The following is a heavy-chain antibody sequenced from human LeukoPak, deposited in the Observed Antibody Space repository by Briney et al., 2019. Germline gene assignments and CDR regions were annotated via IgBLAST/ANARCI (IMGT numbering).Heavy chain of an antibody. V-gene: IGHV1-69*13. J-gene: IGHJ6*03. CDR1: GYTFTSYD. CDR2: IIPIFGTA. D-gene: IGHD3-22*01. Sequence: SVKVSCKASGYTFTSYDISWVRQAPGQGLEWMGGIIPIFGTANYAQKFQGRVTITADESTSTAYMELSSLRSEDTAVYYCARERSYCDSRPYYMDVWGKGTTVTVSS. CDR3: ARERSYCDSRPYYMDV.